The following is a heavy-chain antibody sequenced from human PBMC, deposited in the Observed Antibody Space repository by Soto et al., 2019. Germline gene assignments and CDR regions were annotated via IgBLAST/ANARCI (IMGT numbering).Heavy chain of an antibody. V-gene: IGHV4-4*02. J-gene: IGHJ6*02. Sequence: SETLSLTCAVSGCSISSSNWWSWVRQPPGKGLEWIGEIYHSGSTNYNPSLKSRVTISVDKSKNQFSLKLSSVTAADTAVYYCARAIRDFWSGYLSAFMDYYYYYGMDVWGQGTTVTVSS. D-gene: IGHD3-3*01. CDR1: GCSISSSNW. CDR2: IYHSGST. CDR3: ARAIRDFWSGYLSAFMDYYYYYGMDV.